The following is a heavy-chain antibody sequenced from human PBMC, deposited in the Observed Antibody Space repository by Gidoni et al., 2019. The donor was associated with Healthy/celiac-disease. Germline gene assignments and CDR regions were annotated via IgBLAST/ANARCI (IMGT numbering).Heavy chain of an antibody. Sequence: TCGYYWGWIRQPPGKGLEWIGSIYHSGSTYYNPSLKSRVTISVDTSKNQFSLKLSSVTAADTAVYYCARDEDVLFAFDYWGQGTLVTVSS. CDR1: TCGYY. V-gene: IGHV4-38-2*02. J-gene: IGHJ4*02. CDR2: IYHSGST. CDR3: ARDEDVLFAFDY. D-gene: IGHD3-3*01.